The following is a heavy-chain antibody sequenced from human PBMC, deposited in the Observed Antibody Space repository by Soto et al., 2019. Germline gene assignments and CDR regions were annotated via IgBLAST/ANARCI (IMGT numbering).Heavy chain of an antibody. CDR2: IYYSGST. J-gene: IGHJ5*02. CDR3: ARGRPDHSTPFDP. V-gene: IGHV4-30-4*01. Sequence: SETLSLTCTVSGGSISSGDYYWSWIRQPPGKGLEWIGYIYYSGSTYYNPSLKSRVTISVDTSKNQFSLKLSSVTAADTAVYYCARGRPDHSTPFDPWGQGTLVTVSS. CDR1: GGSISSGDYY. D-gene: IGHD4-4*01.